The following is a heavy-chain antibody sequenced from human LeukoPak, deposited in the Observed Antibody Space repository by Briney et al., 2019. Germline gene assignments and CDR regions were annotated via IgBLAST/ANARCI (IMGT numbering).Heavy chain of an antibody. Sequence: PSETLSLTCAVYGGSFSGYYWSWIRQPPGKGLEWIGEIIHSGSTNYNPFLKSRVTISVDTSKNQFSLKLSSVTAADTAVYYCASVFRYGTMVGGVRAYYFDFWGQGTLVTVSS. V-gene: IGHV4-34*12. CDR2: IIHSGST. D-gene: IGHD3-10*01. J-gene: IGHJ4*02. CDR3: ASVFRYGTMVGGVRAYYFDF. CDR1: GGSFSGYY.